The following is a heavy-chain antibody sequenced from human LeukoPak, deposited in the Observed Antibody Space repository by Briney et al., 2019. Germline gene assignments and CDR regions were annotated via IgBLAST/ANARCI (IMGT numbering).Heavy chain of an antibody. CDR2: INPNSGGT. CDR3: ARGGGIVGIPIDY. CDR1: GYSFTSHY. D-gene: IGHD3-22*01. V-gene: IGHV1-2*02. J-gene: IGHJ4*02. Sequence: ASVKVSCKASGYSFTSHYMHWVRQAPGQGLEWMGWINPNSGGTNYAQKFQGRITMTRDTSISTAYMGLSRLRSDDTAVYYCARGGGIVGIPIDYWGQGTLVTVSS.